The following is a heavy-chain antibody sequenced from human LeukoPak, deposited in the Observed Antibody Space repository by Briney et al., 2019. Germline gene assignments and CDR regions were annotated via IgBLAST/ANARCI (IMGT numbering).Heavy chain of an antibody. CDR2: INTGNGNT. V-gene: IGHV1-3*04. J-gene: IGHJ4*02. D-gene: IGHD2-21*02. CDR3: ARNTETAIPLPYYFDY. CDR1: GYTFTSYA. Sequence: ASVKVSCKASGYTFTSYAMHWVRQAPGQRLECMGWINTGNGNTKYSQKFQGRVTITRDTSASTAYMDLSSLRSEDTAVYYCARNTETAIPLPYYFDYWGQGTLVTVSS.